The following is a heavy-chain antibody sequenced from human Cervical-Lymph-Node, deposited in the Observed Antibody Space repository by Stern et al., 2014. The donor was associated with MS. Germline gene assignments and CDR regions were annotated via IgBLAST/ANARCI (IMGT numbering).Heavy chain of an antibody. Sequence: QVQLVESGPEVKKPGASVRVSCKASGYTFTRNDISWVRQAPGQGLEWVGWIYISNTYYAQKVQGRVTLTTDTSTSTAYMELTSLRSDDTAVYYCARNYQGLGYWGQGTLVTVSS. CDR1: GYTFTRND. CDR2: IYISNT. D-gene: IGHD1-7*01. J-gene: IGHJ4*02. V-gene: IGHV1-18*04. CDR3: ARNYQGLGY.